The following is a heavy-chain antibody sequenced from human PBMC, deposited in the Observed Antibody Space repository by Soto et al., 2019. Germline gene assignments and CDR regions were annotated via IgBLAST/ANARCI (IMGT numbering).Heavy chain of an antibody. CDR3: ARDRYDILTGFDALDV. V-gene: IGHV4-30-2*01. CDR2: IYHSGST. D-gene: IGHD3-9*01. J-gene: IGHJ3*01. Sequence: QLHLQESGSGLVKPSQTLSLTRDVSAGSLSSGGYSWSWIPQPPGEGLGWIGCIYHSGSTAYNPSLKSRVTISVDRPKNQLSLKLSSVTAADTAVYSCARDRYDILTGFDALDVWGQGAMVTVSS. CDR1: AGSLSSGGYS.